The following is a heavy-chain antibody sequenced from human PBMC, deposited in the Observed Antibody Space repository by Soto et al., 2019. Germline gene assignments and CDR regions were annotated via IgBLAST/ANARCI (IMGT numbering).Heavy chain of an antibody. CDR2: ISGSGGST. D-gene: IGHD2-21*02. CDR1: GFTFSSYA. V-gene: IGHV3-23*01. CDR3: AKAQPSIVVVTRYFGY. J-gene: IGHJ4*02. Sequence: GGSLRLSCAASGFTFSSYAMSWVRQAPGKGLEWVSAISGSGGSTYYADSVKGRFTISRDNSKNTLYLQMNSLRAEDTAVYYCAKAQPSIVVVTRYFGYWGQGTLVTVSS.